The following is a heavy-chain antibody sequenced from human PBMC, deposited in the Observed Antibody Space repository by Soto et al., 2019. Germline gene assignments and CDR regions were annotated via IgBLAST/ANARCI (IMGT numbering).Heavy chain of an antibody. J-gene: IGHJ3*02. CDR1: GFTFRSYA. V-gene: IGHV3-23*01. CDR3: AKVVGITRYDAFDI. CDR2: ISGGGSGT. Sequence: PGGSLRLSCAASGFTFRSYAMSWVRQAPGKGLEWVSAISGGGSGTYYPDSVKGRFTISRDNSKNTLYLQMNSLRAEDTAIYYCAKVVGITRYDAFDIWGQGTMVTVSS. D-gene: IGHD3-22*01.